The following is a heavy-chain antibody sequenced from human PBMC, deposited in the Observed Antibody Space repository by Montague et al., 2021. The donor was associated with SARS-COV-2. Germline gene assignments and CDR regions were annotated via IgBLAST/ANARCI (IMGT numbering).Heavy chain of an antibody. Sequence: SLRLSCATSGFTFSSYGMHWVRQAPGKGLEWVAVIWYDGSNKYYADSVKGRFTISGDNSKNTLYLQMNSLRAEDTAVYYCARDYRYYDFWSGYSKGQNYYYYYYMDVWGKGTTVTVSS. D-gene: IGHD3-3*01. CDR3: ARDYRYYDFWSGYSKGQNYYYYYYMDV. V-gene: IGHV3-33*01. J-gene: IGHJ6*03. CDR1: GFTFSSYG. CDR2: IWYDGSNK.